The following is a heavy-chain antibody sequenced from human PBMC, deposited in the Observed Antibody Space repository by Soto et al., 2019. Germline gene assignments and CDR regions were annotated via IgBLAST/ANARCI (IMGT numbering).Heavy chain of an antibody. CDR3: AKEIIAVAGRGSYFDY. J-gene: IGHJ4*02. D-gene: IGHD6-19*01. Sequence: GGSLRLSCAASGFTFSSYAMSWVRQAPGKGLEWVSAISGSGGSTYYADSVKGRFTISRDNSKNTLYLQMNSLRAEDTAVYYCAKEIIAVAGRGSYFDYWGQGTLVTVSS. CDR1: GFTFSSYA. CDR2: ISGSGGST. V-gene: IGHV3-23*01.